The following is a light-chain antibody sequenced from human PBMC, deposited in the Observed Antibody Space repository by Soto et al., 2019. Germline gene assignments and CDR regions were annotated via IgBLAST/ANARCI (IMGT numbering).Light chain of an antibody. CDR3: CSSAGGGTYV. V-gene: IGLV2-23*02. CDR2: EVT. CDR1: SSKVGSYDL. Sequence: QSALTQPPSVSGSPGQSIAISCTGTSSKVGSYDLVSWYQHHPGKPPKLMIYEVTKRPSGVSSRFSGSKSGNTASLTISGLQAEDDADYYCCSSAGGGTYVFGTGTKLTVL. J-gene: IGLJ1*01.